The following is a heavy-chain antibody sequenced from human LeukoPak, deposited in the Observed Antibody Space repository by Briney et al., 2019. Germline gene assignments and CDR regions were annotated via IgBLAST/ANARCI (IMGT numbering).Heavy chain of an antibody. CDR1: GYTFTGYY. V-gene: IGHV1-2*02. J-gene: IGHJ4*02. CDR3: ARGGTTPLNHFDY. D-gene: IGHD1-7*01. Sequence: GASVNVSCKASGYTFTGYYMHWVRQAPGQGLEWMGWINPNSGGTNYAQTFQGRVTMTRDTSISTAYMELSRLRSDDTAVYYCARGGTTPLNHFDYWGQGTLVTVSS. CDR2: INPNSGGT.